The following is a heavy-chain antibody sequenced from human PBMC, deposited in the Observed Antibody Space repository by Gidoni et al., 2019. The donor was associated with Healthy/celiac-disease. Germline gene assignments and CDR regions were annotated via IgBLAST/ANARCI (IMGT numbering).Heavy chain of an antibody. V-gene: IGHV4-39*01. J-gene: IGHJ2*01. CDR1: GGSISSSSYY. CDR3: ARHGDTAMVTRNWYFDL. CDR2: IYYSGST. Sequence: QLQLQESGPGLVKPSETLSLTCTVSGGSISSSSYYWGWIRQPPGKGLEWIGSIYYSGSTYYNPSLKSRVTISVDTSKNQFSLKLSSVTAADTAVYYCARHGDTAMVTRNWYFDLWGRGTLVTVSS. D-gene: IGHD5-18*01.